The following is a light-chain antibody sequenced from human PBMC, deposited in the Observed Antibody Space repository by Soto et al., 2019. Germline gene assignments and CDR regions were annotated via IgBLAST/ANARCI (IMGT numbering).Light chain of an antibody. J-gene: IGLJ1*01. CDR2: DVY. CDR1: SSDVGGYDF. CDR3: SSYSTTDTLYV. V-gene: IGLV2-14*01. Sequence: QSALTQPASVSGSPGQSITISCTGGSSDVGGYDFVSWYQQYPGKAPKLMIYDVYNRPLGVSDRFSGSRAGNTASLTISGLQDEDEADYYCSSYSTTDTLYVFGTGTKLTVL.